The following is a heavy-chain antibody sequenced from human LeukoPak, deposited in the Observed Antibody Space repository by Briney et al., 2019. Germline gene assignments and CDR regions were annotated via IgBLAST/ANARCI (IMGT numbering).Heavy chain of an antibody. CDR3: ARAPTAAPQMYYFDY. J-gene: IGHJ4*02. D-gene: IGHD6-13*01. CDR2: ISYDGSNK. CDR1: GFTFSSYW. Sequence: GGSLRLSCAASGFTFSSYWMSWVRQAPGKGLEWVAVISYDGSNKYYADSVKGRFTISRDNSKNTLYLQMNSLRAEDTAVYYCARAPTAAPQMYYFDYWGQGTLVTVSS. V-gene: IGHV3-30-3*01.